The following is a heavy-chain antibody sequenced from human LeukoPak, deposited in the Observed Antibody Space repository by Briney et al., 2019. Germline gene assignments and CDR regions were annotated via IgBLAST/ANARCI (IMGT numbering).Heavy chain of an antibody. D-gene: IGHD3-10*01. CDR3: ARNYSSGSSVVGY. CDR2: ISSSSSYI. J-gene: IGHJ4*02. V-gene: IGHV3-21*01. CDR1: GFTFSSYS. Sequence: KAGGSLRLSCAASGFTFSSYSMNWVRQAPGKGLEWVSSISSSSSYIYYADSVKGRFTISRDNAKNSLYLQMNSLRAEDTAVYYCARNYSSGSSVVGYWGQGTLVTVSS.